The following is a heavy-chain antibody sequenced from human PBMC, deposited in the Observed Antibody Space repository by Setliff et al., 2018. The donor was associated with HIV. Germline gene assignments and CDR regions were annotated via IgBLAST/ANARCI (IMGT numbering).Heavy chain of an antibody. CDR1: GYSFTNYG. D-gene: IGHD3-9*01. J-gene: IGHJ4*02. CDR3: ARAYDTLSGYYDY. CDR2: ISVYNGYT. Sequence: ASVKVSCKASGYSFTNYGLNWVRQAPGQGLEWMGWISVYNGYTNYAQNLQDRVTMTTDTPTSTAYMELRSLRSDDTAVYYCARAYDTLSGYYDYWGQGTLVTVSS. V-gene: IGHV1-18*01.